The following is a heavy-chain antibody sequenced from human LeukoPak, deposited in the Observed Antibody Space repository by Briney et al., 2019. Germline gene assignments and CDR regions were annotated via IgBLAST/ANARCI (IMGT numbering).Heavy chain of an antibody. V-gene: IGHV4-59*08. J-gene: IGHJ2*01. CDR3: ASRAPLYGVPGWYFDL. D-gene: IGHD4-17*01. CDR1: GGSMSTYY. CDR2: IYYSGSA. Sequence: SETLSLTCTVSGGSMSTYYWSWIRQPPGKGLEWIGYIYYSGSATYNPSLKSRVTISVDTSKNQFSLRLSSVTAADTAVYYCASRAPLYGVPGWYFDLWGRGTLVTVSS.